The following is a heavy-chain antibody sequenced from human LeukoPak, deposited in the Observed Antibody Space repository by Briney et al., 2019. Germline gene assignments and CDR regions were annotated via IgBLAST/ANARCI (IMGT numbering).Heavy chain of an antibody. J-gene: IGHJ4*02. CDR1: GFTFSSYW. CDR2: IKQDGSEK. CDR3: ARYMGITIFGVVIGSYYFEY. V-gene: IGHV3-7*01. D-gene: IGHD3-3*01. Sequence: GGSLRLSCAASGFTFSSYWMSWVRQAPGKGLEWVANIKQDGSEKYYVDSVKGRFTISRDNAKNSLYLQMNSLRAEDTAVYYCARYMGITIFGVVIGSYYFEYWGQGTLVTVSS.